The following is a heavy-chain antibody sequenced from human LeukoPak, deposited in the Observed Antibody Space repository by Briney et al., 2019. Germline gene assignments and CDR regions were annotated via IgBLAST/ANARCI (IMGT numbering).Heavy chain of an antibody. CDR3: ARGEYSGYDYVAMGSNPSRAFDI. CDR2: IIPIFGTA. D-gene: IGHD5-12*01. CDR1: GGTFSSYA. Sequence: ASVKVSCKASGGTFSSYAISWVRQAPGQGLEWMGGIIPIFGTANYAQKFQGRVTITADKSTSTAYMELSSLRSEDTAVYYCARGEYSGYDYVAMGSNPSRAFDIWGQGTMVTVSS. J-gene: IGHJ3*02. V-gene: IGHV1-69*06.